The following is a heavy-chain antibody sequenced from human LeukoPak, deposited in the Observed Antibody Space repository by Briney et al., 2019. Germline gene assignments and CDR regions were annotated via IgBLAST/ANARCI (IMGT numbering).Heavy chain of an antibody. CDR3: ARDALIGVAGTDACDM. CDR1: GFTFSLYE. Sequence: GGSLRLSCAASGFTFSLYEMNWVRQAPGKGLEWVAYISSSGRSDLYADSVKGRFSISRDNVNDLVHLEMNSLRGENTAVYYRARDALIGVAGTDACDMWGEGTVVTVAS. CDR2: ISSSGRSD. D-gene: IGHD6-19*01. V-gene: IGHV3-48*03. J-gene: IGHJ3*02.